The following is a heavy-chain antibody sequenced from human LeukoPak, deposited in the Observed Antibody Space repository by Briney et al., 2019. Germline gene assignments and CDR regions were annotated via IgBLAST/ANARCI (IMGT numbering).Heavy chain of an antibody. D-gene: IGHD3-16*01. Sequence: GGSLRLSCSASGFTFSSYAMHWVRQAPGKGLEYVSGISSNGGSTYYADSVKGRFTISRDNPKNTLYLQMSSLRAEDTAVYYCARGLGDYYGMDVWGQGTTVTVSS. V-gene: IGHV3-64D*06. CDR3: ARGLGDYYGMDV. J-gene: IGHJ6*02. CDR2: ISSNGGST. CDR1: GFTFSSYA.